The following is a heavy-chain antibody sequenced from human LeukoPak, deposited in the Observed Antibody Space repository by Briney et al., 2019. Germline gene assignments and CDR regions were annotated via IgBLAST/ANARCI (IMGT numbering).Heavy chain of an antibody. D-gene: IGHD6-19*01. Sequence: GGSLRLSCAASGFTFRSHAFHWIRQAPGKGLEWVAFISWDGNIRYYAESVKGRFTPSRDNSKNTLYLQMNSLRTEDTAVYYCARDYSGWYVFDYWGQGTLVAVSP. CDR3: ARDYSGWYVFDY. CDR2: ISWDGNIR. V-gene: IGHV3-30-3*01. CDR1: GFTFRSHA. J-gene: IGHJ4*02.